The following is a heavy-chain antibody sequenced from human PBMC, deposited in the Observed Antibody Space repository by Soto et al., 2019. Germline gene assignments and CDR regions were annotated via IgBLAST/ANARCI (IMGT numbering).Heavy chain of an antibody. CDR1: GFTFSSCV. J-gene: IGHJ4*02. V-gene: IGHV3-23*01. Sequence: EVLLLESGGGLVQPGESLRLSCGGSGFTFSSCVMTWVRQAPGKGLEWVSCISDSGAGTHYADSVKGRFTISRDNSKNTMYLQMNNLRAEDTGVYYCAKGLSNGRWYAADWGQGTLVTVSS. CDR3: AKGLSNGRWYAAD. CDR2: ISDSGAGT. D-gene: IGHD6-13*01.